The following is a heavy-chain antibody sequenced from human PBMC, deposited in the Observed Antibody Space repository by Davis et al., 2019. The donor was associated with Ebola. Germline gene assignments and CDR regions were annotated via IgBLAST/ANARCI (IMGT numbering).Heavy chain of an antibody. D-gene: IGHD5-12*01. CDR2: LGTSADT. CDR3: AKGVATGGYYYYYGMDV. Sequence: GESLKISCAASGFIFSSYVMSWVRQAPGKGLEWVSTLGTSADTYYADSVKGRFTISRDNSKNTLYLQMNSLRAEDTAAYYCAKGVATGGYYYYYGMDVWGKGTTVTVSS. J-gene: IGHJ6*04. V-gene: IGHV3-23*01. CDR1: GFIFSSYV.